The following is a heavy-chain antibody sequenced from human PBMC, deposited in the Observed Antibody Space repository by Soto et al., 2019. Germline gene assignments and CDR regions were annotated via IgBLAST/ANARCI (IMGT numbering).Heavy chain of an antibody. V-gene: IGHV4-34*01. D-gene: IGHD1-26*01. J-gene: IGHJ4*02. CDR2: INHSGSA. Sequence: QVQLQQWGAGLLKPSETLSLTCAVYGGSFSGYIWTWIRQTPGKGLQWIGQINHSGSANYNPSLKSRVTISVHTSNSQFSLELSSVPAADTAVYYCARGLISGSHYSGGWYYFDSWGQGTQVTVSS. CDR1: GGSFSGYI. CDR3: ARGLISGSHYSGGWYYFDS.